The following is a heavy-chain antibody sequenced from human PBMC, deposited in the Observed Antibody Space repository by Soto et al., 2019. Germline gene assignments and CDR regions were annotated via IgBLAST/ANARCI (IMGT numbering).Heavy chain of an antibody. Sequence: EVQLLESGGGLVQPGGSLRLSCATSGFSFSNYAMSWVRQAPGKGLGWVAAITSVEYTYYVDSLKGRFTISRDNSKNTLYLQMNSLRAEDTAVYYCAKDLIDYSNSYFDYWGQGTLVTVSS. V-gene: IGHV3-23*01. J-gene: IGHJ4*02. D-gene: IGHD4-4*01. CDR1: GFSFSNYA. CDR3: AKDLIDYSNSYFDY. CDR2: ITSVEYT.